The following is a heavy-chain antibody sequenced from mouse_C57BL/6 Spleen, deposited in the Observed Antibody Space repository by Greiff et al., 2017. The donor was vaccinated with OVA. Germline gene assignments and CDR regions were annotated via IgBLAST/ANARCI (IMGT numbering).Heavy chain of an antibody. CDR2: INPNNGGT. J-gene: IGHJ2*01. CDR3: ARRPGIYYDYDGHYFDY. CDR1: GYTFTDYN. V-gene: IGHV1-18*01. D-gene: IGHD2-4*01. Sequence: VQLQQSGPELVKPGASVKIPCKASGYTFTDYNMDWVKQSHGKSLEWIGDINPNNGGTIYNQKFKGKATLTVDKSSSTAYMELRSLTSEDTAVYYCARRPGIYYDYDGHYFDYWGQGTTLTVSS.